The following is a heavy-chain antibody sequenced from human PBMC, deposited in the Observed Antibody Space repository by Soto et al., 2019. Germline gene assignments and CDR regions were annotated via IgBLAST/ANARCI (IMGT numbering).Heavy chain of an antibody. Sequence: PSETLSLTCTVSGGSISSYYWSWIRQPPGKGLEWIGYIYYSGSTNYNPSLKSRVTISVDTSKNQFSLKLSSVTAADTAVYYCAREKRITGTKTNSGFDPWGQGTLVTVSS. CDR2: IYYSGST. CDR1: GGSISSYY. CDR3: AREKRITGTKTNSGFDP. V-gene: IGHV4-59*01. J-gene: IGHJ5*02. D-gene: IGHD1-7*01.